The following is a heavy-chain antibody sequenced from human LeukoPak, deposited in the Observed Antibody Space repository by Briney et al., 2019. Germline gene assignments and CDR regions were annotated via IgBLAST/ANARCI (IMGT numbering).Heavy chain of an antibody. CDR2: ISSSSSYI. CDR3: ARAKMGGLSSNDAFDI. CDR1: GFTFSSYS. J-gene: IGHJ3*02. Sequence: PGGSLRLSCAASGFTFSSYSMNWVRQAPGKGLEWVSSISSSSSYIYYADSVKGRFTISRDNAKNSLYLQMNSLRAEDTAVYYCARAKMGGLSSNDAFDIWGQGTMVTVSS. D-gene: IGHD3-16*02. V-gene: IGHV3-21*01.